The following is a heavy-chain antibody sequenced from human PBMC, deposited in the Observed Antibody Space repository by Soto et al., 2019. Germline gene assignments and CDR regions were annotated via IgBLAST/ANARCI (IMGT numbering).Heavy chain of an antibody. CDR3: ARGFRRSPRYGSGGYYKGWFYYYYGMDV. D-gene: IGHD3-10*01. Sequence: SETLSLTCAVYGGSFSGYYWSWIRQPPGKGLEWIGEINHSGSTNYNPSLKSRVTISVDTSKNQFSLKLSSVTAADTAVYYCARGFRRSPRYGSGGYYKGWFYYYYGMDVWGQGTTVT. V-gene: IGHV4-34*01. CDR1: GGSFSGYY. CDR2: INHSGST. J-gene: IGHJ6*02.